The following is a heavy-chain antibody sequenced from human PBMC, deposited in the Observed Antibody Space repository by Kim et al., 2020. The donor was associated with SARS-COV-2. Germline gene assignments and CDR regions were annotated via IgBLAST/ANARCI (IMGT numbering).Heavy chain of an antibody. J-gene: IGHJ5*02. CDR3: ARDQLAARPRNWFDP. D-gene: IGHD6-6*01. Sequence: QKFQGRVTITADESPSTAYMELSSLRSEDTAVYYCARDQLAARPRNWFDPWGQGTLVTVSS. V-gene: IGHV1-69*01.